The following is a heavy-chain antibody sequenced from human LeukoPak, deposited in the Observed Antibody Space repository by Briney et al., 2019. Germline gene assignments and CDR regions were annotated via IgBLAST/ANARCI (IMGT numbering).Heavy chain of an antibody. J-gene: IGHJ3*02. CDR3: ARGGGAYCGGDCFRAFDI. D-gene: IGHD2-21*02. CDR2: IYSGGST. CDR1: GFTVSNNY. V-gene: IGHV3-53*01. Sequence: GGSLRLSCAISGFTVSNNYMSWVRQPPGKGLEWVSVIYSGGSTYYADSVEGRFTISRDTSKNTLYLQMNSLRAEDTAVYYCARGGGAYCGGDCFRAFDIWGQGTMVTVSP.